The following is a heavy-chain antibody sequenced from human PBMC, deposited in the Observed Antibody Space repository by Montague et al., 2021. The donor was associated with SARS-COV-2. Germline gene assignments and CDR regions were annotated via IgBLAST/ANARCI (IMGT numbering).Heavy chain of an antibody. V-gene: IGHV4-59*01. CDR1: GGSISRYS. D-gene: IGHD6-13*01. J-gene: IGHJ3*02. Sequence: SETLYLTCTVSGGSISRYSWTRIRQPPGKGLEWIGYIYNSGSTNYNPSLTSRVTISVDTSKNQFSLKLSSVAAADTAVYYCARVGRGSSWYEVAFDIWGQGTMVTVSS. CDR3: ARVGRGSSWYEVAFDI. CDR2: IYNSGST.